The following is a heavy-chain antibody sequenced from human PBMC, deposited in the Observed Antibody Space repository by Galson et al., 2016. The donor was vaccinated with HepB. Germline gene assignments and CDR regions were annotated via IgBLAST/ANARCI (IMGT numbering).Heavy chain of an antibody. J-gene: IGHJ4*02. CDR2: VYYSGLT. D-gene: IGHD6-19*01. CDR1: GGSINDYY. Sequence: SETLSLTCTVSGGSINDYYWSWIRQSPGKGLEWIGYVYYSGLTNYSPPFRGRVTMSVDKSKNQFSLKVKSVTTADTAVYYCAILQWLGRSFNFDSWGQGTLVTVSS. CDR3: AILQWLGRSFNFDS. V-gene: IGHV4-59*01.